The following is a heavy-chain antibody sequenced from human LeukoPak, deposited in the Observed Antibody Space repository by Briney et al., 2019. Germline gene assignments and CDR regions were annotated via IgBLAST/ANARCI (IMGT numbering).Heavy chain of an antibody. D-gene: IGHD6-19*01. CDR3: TRLGGLSLHSGWNYWYFDL. V-gene: IGHV4-39*01. J-gene: IGHJ2*01. CDR2: INFSGTT. Sequence: SETLSLTCTGSGGSISTSLYYWGWIRQPPGKGLEWIGNINFSGTTYDNPSLKSRVTISVDTSKNQFSLKVNSVTAADTAVYYCTRLGGLSLHSGWNYWYFDLWGRGTLVTVSS. CDR1: GGSISTSLYY.